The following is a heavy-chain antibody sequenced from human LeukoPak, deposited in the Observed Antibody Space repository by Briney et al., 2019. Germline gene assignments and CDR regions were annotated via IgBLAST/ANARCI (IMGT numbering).Heavy chain of an antibody. Sequence: ASVKVSCKASGYTFTSYYMHWVRLAPGQGLEWMGIINPSGGSTSYAQKFQGRVTMTRDTSTSTVYMELSSLRSEDTAVYYCATRLARITIFGVVNDYWGQGTLVTVSS. CDR1: GYTFTSYY. J-gene: IGHJ4*02. V-gene: IGHV1-46*03. D-gene: IGHD3-3*01. CDR2: INPSGGST. CDR3: ATRLARITIFGVVNDY.